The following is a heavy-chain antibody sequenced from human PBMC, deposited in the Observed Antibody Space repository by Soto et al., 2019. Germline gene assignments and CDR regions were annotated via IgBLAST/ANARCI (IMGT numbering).Heavy chain of an antibody. CDR2: ISSSGSTI. J-gene: IGHJ6*02. CDR3: ARSISMVPYNYYGMDV. D-gene: IGHD3-10*01. Sequence: EVQLVESGGGLVQPGGSLRLSCAASGFTFSSYEMNWVRQAPGKGLEWVSYISSSGSTIYYADSVKGRFTISRDNAKNSLYLQMNSLRAEDTAVYYCARSISMVPYNYYGMDVWGQGTTVTVSS. V-gene: IGHV3-48*03. CDR1: GFTFSSYE.